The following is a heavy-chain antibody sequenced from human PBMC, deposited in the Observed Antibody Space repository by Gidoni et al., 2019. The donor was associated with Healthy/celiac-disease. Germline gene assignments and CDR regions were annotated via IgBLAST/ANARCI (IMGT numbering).Heavy chain of an antibody. CDR1: GYIFTSYY. J-gene: IGHJ4*02. Sequence: HVQLVQSGAEVKKHGPSVSVPCEESGYIFTSYYMHWVRKAPGQGLELMGIISTSGGRTSYEQKFQSRVTMTRDTATSTVYMELSSLRSEDTAVYYFEEDRSSGYYYFDYWGQGTQVTVSS. CDR3: EEDRSSGYYYFDY. V-gene: IGHV1-46*01. D-gene: IGHD5-12*01. CDR2: ISTSGGRT.